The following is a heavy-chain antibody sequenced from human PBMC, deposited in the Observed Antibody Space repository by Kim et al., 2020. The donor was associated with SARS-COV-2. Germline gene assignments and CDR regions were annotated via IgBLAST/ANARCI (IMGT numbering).Heavy chain of an antibody. CDR1: GFTFSSYS. V-gene: IGHV3-21*01. CDR2: ISSSSSYI. J-gene: IGHJ6*02. Sequence: GGSLRLSCAASGFTFSSYSMNWVRQAPGKGLEWVSSISSSSSYIYYADSVKGRFTISRDNAKNSLYLQMNSLRAEDTAVYYCARDNGSSWQNYYGMDVWGQGTTVTVSS. D-gene: IGHD6-13*01. CDR3: ARDNGSSWQNYYGMDV.